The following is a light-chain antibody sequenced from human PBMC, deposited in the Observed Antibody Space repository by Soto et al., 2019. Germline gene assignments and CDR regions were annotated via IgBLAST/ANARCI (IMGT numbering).Light chain of an antibody. CDR3: NSYTTTSARV. Sequence: QSALTQPASVSGSPGQSITISCTGTSNDVGAFNYVSWYQQHPGKAPKVIIYEVINRPSGVSNRFSGCKSGNTASLTISGLQAEDEADYYCNSYTTTSARVFGGGTKLTVL. CDR2: EVI. J-gene: IGLJ3*02. V-gene: IGLV2-14*01. CDR1: SNDVGAFNY.